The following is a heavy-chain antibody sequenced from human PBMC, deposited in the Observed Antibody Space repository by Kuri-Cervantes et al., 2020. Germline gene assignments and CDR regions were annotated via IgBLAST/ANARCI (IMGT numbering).Heavy chain of an antibody. CDR1: GYTFTGYY. D-gene: IGHD3-9*01. Sequence: ASVKVSCKASGYTFTGYYLHWVRQAPGQGLEWMGWIDPDSGGTNYAQKFQGRVTMTRDTSISTAYMEVSSLRSDDAAVYFCAKSERTGHYGGYFQHWGQGTLVTVSS. CDR3: AKSERTGHYGGYFQH. V-gene: IGHV1-2*02. CDR2: IDPDSGGT. J-gene: IGHJ1*01.